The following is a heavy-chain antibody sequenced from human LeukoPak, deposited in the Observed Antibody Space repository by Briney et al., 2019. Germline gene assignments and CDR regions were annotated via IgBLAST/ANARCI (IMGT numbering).Heavy chain of an antibody. V-gene: IGHV3-21*04. CDR3: ARDAHGSYDS. CDR2: ISSGGNYI. D-gene: IGHD1-26*01. CDR1: WFTFSSYK. J-gene: IGHJ5*01. Sequence: PWGSLRLSCSAPWFTFSSYKINWVRQAPGKGLGWVSSISSGGNYIYYADSVKGRLTISRDNAKNSLYLQMNSLKTEDTAVYYCARDAHGSYDSWGQGALVTVSS.